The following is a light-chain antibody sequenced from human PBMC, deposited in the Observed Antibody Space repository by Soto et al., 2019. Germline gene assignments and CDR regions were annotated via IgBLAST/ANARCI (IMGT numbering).Light chain of an antibody. Sequence: QSALTQPASVSGSPGQTITISCTGSSSDVGGYNYVSWYQQHPGKAPKLMIYEVKNQPSGVSDRFSGSKSGNTASLTISGLQAEDEADYYCSSFTSSSTQVLGGGTQLTVL. V-gene: IGLV2-14*01. CDR1: SSDVGGYNY. CDR3: SSFTSSSTQV. CDR2: EVK. J-gene: IGLJ3*02.